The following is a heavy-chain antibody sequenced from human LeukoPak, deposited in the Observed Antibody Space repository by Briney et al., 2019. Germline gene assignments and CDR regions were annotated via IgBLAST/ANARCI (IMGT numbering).Heavy chain of an antibody. CDR2: ISSSGNSI. CDR3: AKASDYGDYRGYFDY. CDR1: GFTFSDYY. Sequence: PGGSLRLSCAASGFTFSDYYMTWIRQAPGRGLEWVSYISSSGNSIYYADSVKGRFTISRDNAKTSLYLQMNSLRAEDTAVYYCAKASDYGDYRGYFDYWGQGTLVTVSS. V-gene: IGHV3-11*01. D-gene: IGHD4-17*01. J-gene: IGHJ4*02.